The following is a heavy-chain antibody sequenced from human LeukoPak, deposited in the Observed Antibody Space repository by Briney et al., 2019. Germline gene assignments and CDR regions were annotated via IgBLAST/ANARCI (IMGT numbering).Heavy chain of an antibody. D-gene: IGHD4-17*01. CDR2: INNDGSST. CDR1: GFTFRSYW. CDR3: ARLYGGYGDYYFDY. V-gene: IGHV3-74*01. J-gene: IGHJ4*02. Sequence: GGSLRLSCAASGFTFRSYWMHWVRQAPGKGLVWVSRINNDGSSTSYADTVKGRFTISRDNAKNTLYLQMNSLRAEDTAVYYCARLYGGYGDYYFDYWGQGALVTVSS.